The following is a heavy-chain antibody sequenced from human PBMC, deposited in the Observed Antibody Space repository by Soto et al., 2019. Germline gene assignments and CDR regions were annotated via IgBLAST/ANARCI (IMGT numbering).Heavy chain of an antibody. J-gene: IGHJ4*02. V-gene: IGHV4-59*01. Sequence: SETRSLTGTVSRGSISSYYWSWIRQPPGKGLEWIGYIYYSGSTNYNPSLKSRVTISVDTSKNQFSLKLSSVTAADTAVYYCARGPPGYSSSWKTFDYWGQGTLVTVSS. D-gene: IGHD6-13*01. CDR1: RGSISSYY. CDR2: IYYSGST. CDR3: ARGPPGYSSSWKTFDY.